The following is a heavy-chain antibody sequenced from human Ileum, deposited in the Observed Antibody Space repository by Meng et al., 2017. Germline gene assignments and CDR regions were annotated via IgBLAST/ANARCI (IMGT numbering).Heavy chain of an antibody. CDR3: ARVNSDCGGVMCYKGWFDP. Sequence: QGELQEAGRGRVKPSESLSLTGSGFGGSISGGDYYWSWIRQPTGKGLEWIGYIHFSVITYYNPSLNSRITISVDMSRNRFSLRLTSVTSADMAVYYCARVNSDCGGVMCYKGWFDPWGQGTLVTVSS. D-gene: IGHD2-21*01. CDR2: IHFSVIT. J-gene: IGHJ5*02. CDR1: GGSISGGDYY. V-gene: IGHV4-30-4*01.